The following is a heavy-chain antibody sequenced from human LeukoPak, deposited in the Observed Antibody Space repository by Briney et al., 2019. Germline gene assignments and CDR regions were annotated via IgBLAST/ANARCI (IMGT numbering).Heavy chain of an antibody. CDR2: INPNSGGT. D-gene: IGHD2-2*01. CDR3: ARVVPYCSSTSCPRSYYYYYGMDV. Sequence: ASVKVSCKASGYTFTGYYMHWVRQAPGQGLEWMGWINPNSGGTNYAQKFQGRVTMTRDTSISTAYMELSRLRSDDTAVYYCARVVPYCSSTSCPRSYYYYYGMDVWGQGTTVTVS. CDR1: GYTFTGYY. V-gene: IGHV1-2*02. J-gene: IGHJ6*02.